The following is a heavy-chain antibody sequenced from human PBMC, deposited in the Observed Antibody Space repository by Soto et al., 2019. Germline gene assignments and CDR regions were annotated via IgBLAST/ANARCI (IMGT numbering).Heavy chain of an antibody. CDR3: ARGVKRGQQLQNWFDP. Sequence: TLSLTCTVSGGSISSGGYYWSWIRQHPGKGLEWIGFIYYSGSTYYNPSLKSRVTISVDTSKNQFSLKLSSVTAADTAVYYCARGVKRGQQLQNWFDPWGQGILVTVSS. V-gene: IGHV4-31*03. J-gene: IGHJ5*02. D-gene: IGHD6-13*01. CDR2: IYYSGST. CDR1: GGSISSGGYY.